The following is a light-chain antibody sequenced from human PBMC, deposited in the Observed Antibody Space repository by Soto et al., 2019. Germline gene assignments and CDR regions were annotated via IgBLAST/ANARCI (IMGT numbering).Light chain of an antibody. V-gene: IGLV1-47*01. CDR1: SSNIGSNY. J-gene: IGLJ1*01. CDR2: RNN. CDR3: AAWDDSLSGYV. Sequence: QSVLTQPPSASGTPGQRVTISCSGSSSNIGSNYVYWYQQLPGTAPKLLIYRNNQRPSGVPDRFSGSKSGTSASLAISGLRSEDEADYYSAAWDDSLSGYVFGTGTKLTVL.